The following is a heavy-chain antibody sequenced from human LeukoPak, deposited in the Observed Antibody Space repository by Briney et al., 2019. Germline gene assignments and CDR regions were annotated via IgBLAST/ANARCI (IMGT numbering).Heavy chain of an antibody. J-gene: IGHJ6*03. D-gene: IGHD5-12*01. Sequence: ASVKVSCKASGYTFTGYYMHWVRQAPGQGLEWMGGIIPIFGTANYAQKFQGRVTITADESTSTAYMELSSLRSEDTAVYYCARVGATMMGGGYYYYYYMDVWGKGTTVTISS. V-gene: IGHV1-69*13. CDR3: ARVGATMMGGGYYYYYYMDV. CDR1: GYTFTGYY. CDR2: IIPIFGTA.